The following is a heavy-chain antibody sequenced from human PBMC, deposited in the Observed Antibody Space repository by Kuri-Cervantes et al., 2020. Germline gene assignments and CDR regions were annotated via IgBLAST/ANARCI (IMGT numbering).Heavy chain of an antibody. Sequence: ASVKVSCKASGYTFTSYDINWVRQAPGQGLEWMGGIIPIYGTANYAQKFQGRVTMTTDTSTNTAYMELRGLRSDDTAVCYCARDTYRANFHDVFDIWGQGTTVTVSS. CDR3: ARDTYRANFHDVFDI. V-gene: IGHV1-18*01. D-gene: IGHD2-21*01. CDR1: GYTFTSYD. CDR2: IIPIYGTA. J-gene: IGHJ3*02.